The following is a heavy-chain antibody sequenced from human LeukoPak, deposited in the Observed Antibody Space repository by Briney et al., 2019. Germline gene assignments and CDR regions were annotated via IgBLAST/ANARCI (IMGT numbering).Heavy chain of an antibody. CDR2: MNPNSGNT. CDR1: GYTFTSYD. D-gene: IGHD5-24*01. Sequence: ASVKVSCKASGYTFTSYDINWVRQATGQGLEWMGWMNPNSGNTGYAQKFQGRVTMTRNTSISTAYMELSSLRSEDTAVYYCARGRRDGYNFVFYYYYMHVWGKGTTVTVSS. CDR3: ARGRRDGYNFVFYYYYMHV. J-gene: IGHJ6*03. V-gene: IGHV1-8*01.